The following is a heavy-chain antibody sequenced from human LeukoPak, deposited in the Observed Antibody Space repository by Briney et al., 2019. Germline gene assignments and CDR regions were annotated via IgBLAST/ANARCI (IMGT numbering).Heavy chain of an antibody. D-gene: IGHD5-18*01. CDR3: ARRGEAMDPFDY. CDR2: IYPGDSDT. CDR1: GYSFTSYL. V-gene: IGHV5-51*01. J-gene: IGHJ4*02. Sequence: GEALKISWKDSGYSFTSYLIGWVRQIPGKGLEWMGIIYPGDSDTRYSPSFQGQVTISADKSINTAYLQWSSLKASDTAIYYCARRGEAMDPFDYWGQGTLVTVSS.